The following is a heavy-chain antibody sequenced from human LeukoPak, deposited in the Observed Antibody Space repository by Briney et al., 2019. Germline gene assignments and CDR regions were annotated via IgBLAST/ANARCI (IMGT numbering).Heavy chain of an antibody. V-gene: IGHV3-23*01. CDR3: AKSGKPAAIYAEYFQH. J-gene: IGHJ1*01. CDR1: GFTFSSYA. Sequence: GGSLRLSCAASGFTFSSYAMSWVRQAPGKGLEWVSAISGSGGSTYYADSVKGRFTISRDNSKNTLYLQMNSLRAEDTAVYYCAKSGKPAAIYAEYFQHWGQGTLVTVSS. CDR2: ISGSGGST. D-gene: IGHD2-2*01.